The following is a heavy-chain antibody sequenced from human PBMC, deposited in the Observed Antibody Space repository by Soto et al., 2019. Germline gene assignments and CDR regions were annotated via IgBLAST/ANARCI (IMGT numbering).Heavy chain of an antibody. CDR1: GGSVRSSTYY. CDR3: TRHEGGAAADRPLDY. CDR2: IYYSGRT. V-gene: IGHV4-39*01. J-gene: IGHJ4*02. D-gene: IGHD6-13*01. Sequence: QLRLQESGPGLVKSSETLSLTCTVSGGSVRSSTYYWGWIRQAPGKGLGWIASIYYSGRTHNNPALKSRVAMSVDTYTNQFSLKMNAVTAADTAVYYCTRHEGGAAADRPLDYWGQGTLVTVSS.